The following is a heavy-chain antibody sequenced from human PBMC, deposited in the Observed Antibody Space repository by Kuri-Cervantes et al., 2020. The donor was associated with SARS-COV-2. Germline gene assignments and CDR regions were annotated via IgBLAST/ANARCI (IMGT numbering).Heavy chain of an antibody. CDR2: INHSGST. Sequence: SETLSLTCAVYGGSFSGYYWGWIRQPPGKGLEWIGEINHSGSTNYNPSLKSRVTISVDTSKNQFSLKLSSVTAADTAVYYCARGGGVCSGGSCSPPFDYWGQGTLVTVST. CDR1: GGSFSGYY. D-gene: IGHD2-15*01. V-gene: IGHV4-34*01. CDR3: ARGGGVCSGGSCSPPFDY. J-gene: IGHJ4*02.